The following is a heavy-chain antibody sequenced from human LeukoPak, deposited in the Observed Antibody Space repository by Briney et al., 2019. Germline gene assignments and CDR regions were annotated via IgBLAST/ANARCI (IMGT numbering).Heavy chain of an antibody. CDR3: ARGTSPANTYWFDP. CDR2: IWYDGSNK. D-gene: IGHD1-1*01. Sequence: GGSLRLSCAASGFTFSSYGMHWVRQAPGKGLEWVAVIWYDGSNKYYADSVKGRFTISRDNSKNTLYLQMNSLRAEDTAVYYCARGTSPANTYWFDPWGQGTLVTVSS. J-gene: IGHJ5*02. V-gene: IGHV3-33*01. CDR1: GFTFSSYG.